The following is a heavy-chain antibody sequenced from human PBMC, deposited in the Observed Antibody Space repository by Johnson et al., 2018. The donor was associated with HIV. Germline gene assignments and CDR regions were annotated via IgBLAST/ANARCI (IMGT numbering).Heavy chain of an antibody. V-gene: IGHV3-30*03. CDR2: ISYDENNK. CDR3: ARDGDYYDSNGGDAFDI. D-gene: IGHD3-22*01. CDR1: GLSFSNFG. J-gene: IGHJ3*02. Sequence: VQLVESGGGVVQPGKSLTLSCVASGLSFSNFGIHWVRQAPGKGLEWVTLISYDENNKLYADSVKGRFTISRDNSKNTLYLQMNSLRAEDTAVYFCARDGDYYDSNGGDAFDIWGQGTMVTVSS.